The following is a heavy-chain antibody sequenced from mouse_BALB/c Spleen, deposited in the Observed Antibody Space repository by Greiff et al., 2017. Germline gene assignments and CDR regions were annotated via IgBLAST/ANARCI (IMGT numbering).Heavy chain of an antibody. CDR1: GFTFNTYA. CDR2: IRSKSNNYAT. CDR3: VRRRDYGSSRYWYFDV. V-gene: IGHV10-1*02. Sequence: GGGLVQPKGSLKLSCAASGFTFNTYAMNWVRQAPGKGLEWVARIRSKSNNYATYYADSVKDRFTISRDDSQSMLYLQMNNLKTEDTAMYYCVRRRDYGSSRYWYFDVWGAGTTVTVSS. D-gene: IGHD1-1*01. J-gene: IGHJ1*01.